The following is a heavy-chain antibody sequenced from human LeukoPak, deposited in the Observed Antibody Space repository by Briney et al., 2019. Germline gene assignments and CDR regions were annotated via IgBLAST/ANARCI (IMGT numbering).Heavy chain of an antibody. CDR1: GGSFSGYY. J-gene: IGHJ4*02. V-gene: IGHV4-34*01. D-gene: IGHD3-10*01. CDR2: INHSGST. CDR3: ARLETMVRGVKNFDY. Sequence: PSETLSLTCAVYGGSFSGYYWSWIRQPPGKGLEWIGEINHSGSTNYNPSLKSRVTISVDTSKNQFSLKLSSVTAADTAVYYCARLETMVRGVKNFDYWGQGTLVTVSS.